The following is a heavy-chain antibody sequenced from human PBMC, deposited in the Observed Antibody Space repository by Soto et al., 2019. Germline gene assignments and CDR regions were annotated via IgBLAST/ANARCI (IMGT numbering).Heavy chain of an antibody. CDR2: IYYSGST. CDR1: GGSISSYY. CDR3: ARRYGYSFDY. V-gene: IGHV4-59*08. J-gene: IGHJ4*02. D-gene: IGHD5-18*01. Sequence: SETLSLTCTVSGGSISSYYWSWIRQPPGKGLEWIGYIYYSGSTNYNPSLKSRVTISVDTTKNQLSLKLSSVTAADTAVYYCARRYGYSFDYWGQGTLVTVSS.